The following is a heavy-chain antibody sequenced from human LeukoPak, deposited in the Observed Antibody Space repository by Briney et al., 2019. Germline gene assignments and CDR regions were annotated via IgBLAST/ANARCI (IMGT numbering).Heavy chain of an antibody. CDR3: ARDPGLRYFGYYGMDV. J-gene: IGHJ6*02. CDR2: IYYSGST. V-gene: IGHV4-59*01. Sequence: PSETLSLTCIVSGGSISSYYWSWIRQPPGKGLEWIGYIYYSGSTNYSPSLKSRVTISVDTSKNQFSLKLSSVTAADTAVYYCARDPGLRYFGYYGMDVWGQGTTVTVSS. CDR1: GGSISSYY. D-gene: IGHD3-9*01.